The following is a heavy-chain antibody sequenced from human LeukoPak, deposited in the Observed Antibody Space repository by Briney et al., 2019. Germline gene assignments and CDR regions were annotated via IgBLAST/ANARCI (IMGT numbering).Heavy chain of an antibody. V-gene: IGHV1-69*13. CDR2: IIPIFGTA. J-gene: IGHJ4*02. CDR3: ASVPHGDPWLQEGY. D-gene: IGHD5-24*01. Sequence: VASVKVSCKASGGTSSSYAISWVRQAPGQGLEWMGGIIPIFGTANYAQKFQGRVTITADESTSTAYMELSSLRSEDTAVYYCASVPHGDPWLQEGYWGQGTLVTVSS. CDR1: GGTSSSYA.